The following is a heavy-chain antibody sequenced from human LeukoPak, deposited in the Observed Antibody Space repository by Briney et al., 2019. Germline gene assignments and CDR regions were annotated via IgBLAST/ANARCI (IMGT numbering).Heavy chain of an antibody. V-gene: IGHV3-30*14. CDR2: ISYDGSNK. CDR3: ARDVRFGELRDY. D-gene: IGHD3-10*01. Sequence: GGSLRLSCAASGFTFSSYAMHWVRQAPGKGLEWVAVISYDGSNKYYADSVKGRFTISRDNSKNTLYLQMNSLRAEDTAVYYCARDVRFGELRDYWGQGTLVTVSS. J-gene: IGHJ4*02. CDR1: GFTFSSYA.